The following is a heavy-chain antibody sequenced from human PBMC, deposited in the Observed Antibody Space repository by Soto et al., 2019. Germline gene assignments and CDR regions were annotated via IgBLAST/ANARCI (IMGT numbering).Heavy chain of an antibody. CDR3: ARGVEYYDFWSGYPHEYYYYYMDV. V-gene: IGHV4-59*01. CDR2: IYYSGST. D-gene: IGHD3-3*01. Sequence: SETLSLTCPVSGGSISSYYWSWIRQPPGKGLEWIGYIYYSGSTNYNPSLKSRVTISVDTSKNQFSLKLSSVTAADTAVYYCARGVEYYDFWSGYPHEYYYYYMDVWGKGTTVTVSS. CDR1: GGSISSYY. J-gene: IGHJ6*03.